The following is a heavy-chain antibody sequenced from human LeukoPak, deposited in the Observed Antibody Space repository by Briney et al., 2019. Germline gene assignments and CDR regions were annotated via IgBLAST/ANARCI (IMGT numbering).Heavy chain of an antibody. D-gene: IGHD1-1*01. CDR3: ARGRRALERYYYYMDV. CDR2: ISSSSSYI. CDR1: GLTVSSNY. J-gene: IGHJ6*03. V-gene: IGHV3-21*01. Sequence: GGSLRLSCAASGLTVSSNYMSWVRQAPGKGLEWVSSISSSSSYIYYADSVKGRFTISRDNAKNSLYLQMNSLRDEDTAVYYCARGRRALERYYYYMDVWGKGTTVTVSS.